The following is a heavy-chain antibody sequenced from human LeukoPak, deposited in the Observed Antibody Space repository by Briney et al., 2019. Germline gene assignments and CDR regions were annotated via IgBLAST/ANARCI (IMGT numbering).Heavy chain of an antibody. D-gene: IGHD2-15*01. Sequence: SETLSLPCAVYGGSFSGYYWSWIRQPPGKGPEWIGEINHSGSTNYNPSLKSRVAISVDTSKNQFSLKLSSVTAADTAVYYFARGGNCGGGSCYFKDDAFDIWGQGTMDTVSS. V-gene: IGHV4-34*01. J-gene: IGHJ3*02. CDR3: ARGGNCGGGSCYFKDDAFDI. CDR2: INHSGST. CDR1: GGSFSGYY.